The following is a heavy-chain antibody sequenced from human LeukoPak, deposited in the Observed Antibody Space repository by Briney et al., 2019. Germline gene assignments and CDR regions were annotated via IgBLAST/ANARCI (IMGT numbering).Heavy chain of an antibody. J-gene: IGHJ4*02. CDR3: TTVDSGFGDY. CDR2: IKSKTDGGTT. CDR1: GFTFSNAW. D-gene: IGHD3-10*01. V-gene: IGHV3-15*01. Sequence: GGSLRRSCAASGFTFSNAWMSWLRQAPGKGREWVGRIKSKTDGGTTDYAAPVKGRFTISRDDSKNTLYLQMNRLKTEDTAVYYCTTVDSGFGDYWGQGTMVSVSS.